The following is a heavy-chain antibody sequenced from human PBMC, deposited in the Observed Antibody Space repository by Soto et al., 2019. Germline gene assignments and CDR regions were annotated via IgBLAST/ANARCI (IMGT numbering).Heavy chain of an antibody. CDR3: ARDGPHDYSNYENWFDP. V-gene: IGHV1-18*04. CDR1: GYTFTSYG. J-gene: IGHJ5*02. D-gene: IGHD4-4*01. Sequence: QVQLVQSGAEFKKPVASVKVSCKASGYTFTSYGISWVRQAPGQGLEWMGWISAYNGNTNYAQKLQGRVTMTTDTSTSTAYMELRSLRSDDTAVYYCARDGPHDYSNYENWFDPWGQGTLVTVSS. CDR2: ISAYNGNT.